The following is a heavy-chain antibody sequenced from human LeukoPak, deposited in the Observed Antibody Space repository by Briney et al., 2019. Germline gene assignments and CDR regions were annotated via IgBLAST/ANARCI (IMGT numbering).Heavy chain of an antibody. J-gene: IGHJ4*02. Sequence: PGGSLRLSCAASGFSFSSYSMNWVRQAPGKGLEWVSSISSSGSYIYYADSLKGRFTISRHNAKNSLYLQMNSLRAEDTAVYYCARDSSGWLHEYWGQGTLVTVSS. CDR1: GFSFSSYS. CDR2: ISSSGSYI. V-gene: IGHV3-21*01. D-gene: IGHD6-19*01. CDR3: ARDSSGWLHEY.